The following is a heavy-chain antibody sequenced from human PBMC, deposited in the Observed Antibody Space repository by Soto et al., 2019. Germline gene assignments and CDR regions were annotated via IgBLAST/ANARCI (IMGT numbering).Heavy chain of an antibody. CDR2: ISSSIATI. D-gene: IGHD6-19*01. Sequence: PGGSLRLSCAASGFTFSSYSMNWVRQAPGKGLEWVSYISSSIATIYYADSVKGRFTISRDNAKNSLYLQMNSLRAEDTAVYYFARNDSAWYLGYWGLGTLFTSSS. CDR1: GFTFSSYS. CDR3: ARNDSAWYLGY. J-gene: IGHJ4*02. V-gene: IGHV3-48*01.